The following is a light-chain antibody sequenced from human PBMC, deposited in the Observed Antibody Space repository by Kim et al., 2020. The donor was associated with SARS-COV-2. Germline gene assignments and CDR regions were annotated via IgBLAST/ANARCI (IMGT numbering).Light chain of an antibody. Sequence: SASVGDRVTITCRASQSISSWLAWYQQKPGKAPKLLIYDASSLESGVPSRFSGSGSGTEFTLTISSLQPDDFATYYCQQYNIYPTFGQGTKVEIK. V-gene: IGKV1-5*01. CDR1: QSISSW. CDR2: DAS. J-gene: IGKJ1*01. CDR3: QQYNIYPT.